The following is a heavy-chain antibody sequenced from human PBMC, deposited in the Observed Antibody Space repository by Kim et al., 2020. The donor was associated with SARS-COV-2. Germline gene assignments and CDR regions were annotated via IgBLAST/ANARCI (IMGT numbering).Heavy chain of an antibody. CDR1: GGSISSSSYY. D-gene: IGHD4-4*01. Sequence: SETLSLTCTVSGGSISSSSYYWGWIRQPPGKGLEWIGSIYYSGSTYYNPSLKSRVTISVDTSKNQFSLKLSSVTAADTAVYYCARIPYSNGHYGMDVWGQGTTVTVSS. CDR2: IYYSGST. CDR3: ARIPYSNGHYGMDV. J-gene: IGHJ6*02. V-gene: IGHV4-39*01.